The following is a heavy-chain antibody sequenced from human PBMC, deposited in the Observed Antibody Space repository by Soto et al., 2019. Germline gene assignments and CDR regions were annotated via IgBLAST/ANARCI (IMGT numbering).Heavy chain of an antibody. Sequence: SETLSLTCTVSGGSISSSDYYWSWIRQPPGKGLEWIGEINHSGSTNYNPSLKSRVTISVDTSKNQFSLKLSSATAADTAVYYCARGHQVRGVIGRGYYYGMDVWGQGTTVTVS. CDR3: ARGHQVRGVIGRGYYYGMDV. V-gene: IGHV4-39*07. D-gene: IGHD3-10*01. CDR2: INHSGST. J-gene: IGHJ6*02. CDR1: GGSISSSDYY.